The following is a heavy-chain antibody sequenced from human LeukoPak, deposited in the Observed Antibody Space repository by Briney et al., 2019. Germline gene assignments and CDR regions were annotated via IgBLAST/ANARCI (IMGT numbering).Heavy chain of an antibody. D-gene: IGHD5-12*01. CDR3: ARPTTRFAFDI. V-gene: IGHV4-31*03. CDR2: IYYSGST. CDR1: GGSISSGGYY. Sequence: TLSLTCTVSGGSISSGGYYWSWIRQHPGKGLEWIGYIYYSGSTYYNPSLKSRVTISVDTSKNQFSLKLSSVTAADTAVYYCARPTTRFAFDIWGQGTMVTVSS. J-gene: IGHJ3*02.